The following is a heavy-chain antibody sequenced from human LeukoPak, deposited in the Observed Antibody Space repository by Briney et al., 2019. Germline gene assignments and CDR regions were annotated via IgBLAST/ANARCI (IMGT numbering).Heavy chain of an antibody. V-gene: IGHV4-34*01. CDR2: INHSGST. CDR1: GGSFSGYY. CDR3: AGRDGYNTYYYSGMDV. Sequence: PSETLSLTCAVYGGSFSGYYWSWIRQPPGKGLEWIGEINHSGSTNYNPSLKSRVTISVNTSKNQFSLKLSSVTAADTAVYYCAGRDGYNTYYYSGMDVWGQGATVTVSS. D-gene: IGHD5-24*01. J-gene: IGHJ6*02.